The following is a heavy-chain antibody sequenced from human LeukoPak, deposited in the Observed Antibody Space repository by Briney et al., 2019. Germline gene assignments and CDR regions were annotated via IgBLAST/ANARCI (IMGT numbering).Heavy chain of an antibody. D-gene: IGHD5-24*01. CDR2: ISSDGSSQ. V-gene: IGHV3-30-3*01. J-gene: IGHJ4*02. CDR3: ARVCRDGYNPKY. CDR1: GFTFSSYG. Sequence: SGGSLRLSCAASGFTFSSYGMHWVRQAPGKGLEWVSLISSDGSSQYYADSVKGRFTISRDTSNNTLYLQMNSLRAEDTAVCYCARVCRDGYNPKYWGQGTLVTVSS.